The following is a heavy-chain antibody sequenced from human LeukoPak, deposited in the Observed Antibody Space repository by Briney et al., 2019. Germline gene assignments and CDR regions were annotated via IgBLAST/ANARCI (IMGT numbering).Heavy chain of an antibody. Sequence: KPSETLSLTCTVSGDSISSGSYYWSWIRQPAGKGLEWIGHIYRSGSTNYNASLKSRVTISVDTSKNQFTLKLSSVTAADTAVYYCARGYYDSSGYYEAFQHWGQGTLVTVAP. CDR2: IYRSGST. J-gene: IGHJ1*01. CDR1: GDSISSGSYY. V-gene: IGHV4-61*09. CDR3: ARGYYDSSGYYEAFQH. D-gene: IGHD3-22*01.